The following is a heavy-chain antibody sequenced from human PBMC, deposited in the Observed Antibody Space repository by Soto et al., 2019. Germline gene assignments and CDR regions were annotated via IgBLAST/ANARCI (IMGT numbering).Heavy chain of an antibody. V-gene: IGHV3-23*01. D-gene: IGHD3-22*01. Sequence: GGSLRLSCAASGFTFSSYAMSWVRQAPGKWLEWVSAISGSGGSTYYADSVKGRFTISRDNSKNTLYLQMNSLGAEDTALYYCAKDQLYDYDSSGFDYWGQGTLVTVSS. J-gene: IGHJ4*02. CDR2: ISGSGGST. CDR1: GFTFSSYA. CDR3: AKDQLYDYDSSGFDY.